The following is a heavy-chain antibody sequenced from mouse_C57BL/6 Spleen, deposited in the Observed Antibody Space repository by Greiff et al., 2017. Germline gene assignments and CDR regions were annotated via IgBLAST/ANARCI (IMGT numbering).Heavy chain of an antibody. CDR3: ARRKYYGSSYYFDY. J-gene: IGHJ2*01. CDR1: GYTFTSYD. CDR2: IYPRDGST. Sequence: VMLVESGPELVKPGASVKLSCKASGYTFTSYDINWVKQRPGQGLEWIGWIYPRDGSTKYNEKLKGKATLTVDTSSSTAYMELHSLTSEDSAVYFCARRKYYGSSYYFDYWGQGTTLTVSS. D-gene: IGHD1-1*01. V-gene: IGHV1-85*01.